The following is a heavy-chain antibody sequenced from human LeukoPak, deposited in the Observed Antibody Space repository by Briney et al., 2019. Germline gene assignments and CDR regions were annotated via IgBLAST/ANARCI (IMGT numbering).Heavy chain of an antibody. CDR1: GFTFSRYA. D-gene: IGHD6-19*01. CDR3: ARGPRIAVAVYYFDY. Sequence: GGSLRLSCAASGFTFSRYAMHWVRQAPGKGLEWVAVISYDGSNKYYADSVKGRFTISRDNSKNTLYLQMNSLRAEDTAVYYCARGPRIAVAVYYFDYWGQGTLVTVSS. V-gene: IGHV3-30-3*01. CDR2: ISYDGSNK. J-gene: IGHJ4*02.